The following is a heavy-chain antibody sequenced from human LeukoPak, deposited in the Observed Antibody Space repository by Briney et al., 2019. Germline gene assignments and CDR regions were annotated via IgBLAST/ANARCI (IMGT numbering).Heavy chain of an antibody. CDR1: GFSFSRHW. CDR2: ISPTGSTT. J-gene: IGHJ4*02. D-gene: IGHD6-6*01. Sequence: GSLRLSCTASGFSFSRHWMHWARQLPGKGLVWVSRISPTGSTTSYADSVKGRFTVSRDNAKNTLYLQVNNLRAEDTAVYYCARGPNSNWSGLDFWGQGTLLTVSS. CDR3: ARGPNSNWSGLDF. V-gene: IGHV3-74*01.